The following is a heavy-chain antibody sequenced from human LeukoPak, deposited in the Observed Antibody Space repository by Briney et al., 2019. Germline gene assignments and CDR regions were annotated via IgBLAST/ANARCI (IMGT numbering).Heavy chain of an antibody. D-gene: IGHD2-2*03. CDR3: ARDLGYCSSTSCRFDY. J-gene: IGHJ4*02. CDR1: GGTFSSYA. CDR2: IIPIFGTA. V-gene: IGHV1-69*01. Sequence: ASVKVSCKASGGTFSSYAISWVRQAPGQGLEWMGGIIPIFGTANYAQKFQGRVTITADESTSTAYMELSSLRSEDTAVYYCARDLGYCSSTSCRFDYWGQGTLVTVSS.